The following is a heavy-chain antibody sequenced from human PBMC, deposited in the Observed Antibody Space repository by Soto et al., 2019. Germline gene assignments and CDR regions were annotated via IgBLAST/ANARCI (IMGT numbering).Heavy chain of an antibody. CDR3: TSKAWIHPSAYFDL. V-gene: IGHV3-73*01. J-gene: IGHJ2*01. CDR2: IRSKANSYAT. Sequence: GGSLRLSCADSGFTFSGSAMHWFRQASGKGLEWVGRIRSKANSYATAYAASVKGRFTISRDDSKNTAYLQMNSLKTEDTAVYYCTSKAWIHPSAYFDLWGRGTLVTVSS. D-gene: IGHD5-18*01. CDR1: GFTFSGSA.